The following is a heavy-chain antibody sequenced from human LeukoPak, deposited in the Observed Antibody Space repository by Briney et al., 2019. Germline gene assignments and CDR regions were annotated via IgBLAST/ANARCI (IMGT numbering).Heavy chain of an antibody. Sequence: SETLSLTCTVSGGSIIPYYWSWIRQPPGKGLEWIGYIFYSGSANYNPSLKSRVTISLDTSRNQFSLRLNSVTAADTAVYYCARGYYDFWSGTGGAFDIWGQGTMVTVSS. CDR1: GGSIIPYY. D-gene: IGHD3-3*01. V-gene: IGHV4-59*01. CDR2: IFYSGSA. CDR3: ARGYYDFWSGTGGAFDI. J-gene: IGHJ3*02.